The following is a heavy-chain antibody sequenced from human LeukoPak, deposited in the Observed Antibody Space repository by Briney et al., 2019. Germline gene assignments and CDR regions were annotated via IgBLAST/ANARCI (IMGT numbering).Heavy chain of an antibody. Sequence: SETLSLTCTVSGGSISSSSYYWGWIRQPPGKGLEWIVSIYYSGSTYYNPSLKSRVTISVDTSKNQFSLKLSSVTAADTAVYYCAGHMPMTPDWFDPWGQGTLVTVSS. CDR2: IYYSGST. V-gene: IGHV4-39*01. CDR3: AGHMPMTPDWFDP. CDR1: GGSISSSSYY. D-gene: IGHD2-2*01. J-gene: IGHJ5*02.